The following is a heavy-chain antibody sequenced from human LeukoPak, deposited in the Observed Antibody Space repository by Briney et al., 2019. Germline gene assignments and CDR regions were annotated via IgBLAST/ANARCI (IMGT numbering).Heavy chain of an antibody. CDR3: ARTLREYRGYDRAFDY. CDR2: INPNSGDT. Sequence: GSVKVSCKASGYIFTDYYMYWVRQAPGQGLEWVGWINPNSGDTNYAQNFQGRVTMTRDTSITTAYMELRRLRSDDTAVYYCARTLREYRGYDRAFDYWGHGTLVTVSP. V-gene: IGHV1-2*02. J-gene: IGHJ4*01. CDR1: GYIFTDYY. D-gene: IGHD5-12*01.